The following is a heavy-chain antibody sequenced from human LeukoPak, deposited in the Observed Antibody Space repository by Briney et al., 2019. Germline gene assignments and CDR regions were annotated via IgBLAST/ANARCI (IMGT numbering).Heavy chain of an antibody. J-gene: IGHJ3*02. CDR1: GFTFSSYW. Sequence: GGTLRLSCAASGFTFSSYWMHWVRQGPGKGLVWVSRIYSDGSRTTYADSVKGRFTISGDNAKNTLYLQMNSLRVEDTAMYYCTRSGRGGAFDIWGRGTMVTVSS. V-gene: IGHV3-74*01. CDR2: IYSDGSRT. CDR3: TRSGRGGAFDI. D-gene: IGHD1-26*01.